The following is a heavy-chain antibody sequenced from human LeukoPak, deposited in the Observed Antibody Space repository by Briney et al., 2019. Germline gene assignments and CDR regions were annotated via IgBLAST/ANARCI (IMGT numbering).Heavy chain of an antibody. Sequence: ASVKVSCKASGYTFTSYGISWVRQAPGQGLEWMGWISAYNGNTNYAQKLQGGVTMTTDTSTSTAYMELRSLRSDDTAVYYCARDFGGLWVVNEAYFDYWGQGTLVTVSS. CDR1: GYTFTSYG. J-gene: IGHJ4*02. V-gene: IGHV1-18*01. CDR3: ARDFGGLWVVNEAYFDY. D-gene: IGHD3-16*01. CDR2: ISAYNGNT.